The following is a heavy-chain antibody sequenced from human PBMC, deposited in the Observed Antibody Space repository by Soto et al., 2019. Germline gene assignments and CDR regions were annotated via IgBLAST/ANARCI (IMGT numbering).Heavy chain of an antibody. D-gene: IGHD2-21*02. CDR3: TSRAAYCGGDCSGYYYYGMDV. Sequence: GGSLRLSCAASGFTFSGSAMHWVRQASGKGLEWVGRIRSKANSYATAYAASVKGRFTLSRDDSKNTAYLQMNSLKTEDTAVYYCTSRAAYCGGDCSGYYYYGMDVWGQGTTVTVSS. CDR2: IRSKANSYAT. V-gene: IGHV3-73*01. CDR1: GFTFSGSA. J-gene: IGHJ6*02.